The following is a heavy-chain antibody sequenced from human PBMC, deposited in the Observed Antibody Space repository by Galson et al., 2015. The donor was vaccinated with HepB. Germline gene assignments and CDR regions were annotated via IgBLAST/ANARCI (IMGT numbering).Heavy chain of an antibody. CDR3: AKDFSGSYYQKYFDY. D-gene: IGHD3-10*01. CDR1: GFTVSSSY. CDR2: IYSGGST. J-gene: IGHJ4*02. Sequence: SLRLSCAAAGFTVSSSYMSWVRQAPGKGLEWVSVIYSGGSTYYADSVKGRSTISRDNSKNTLYLQMNSLRAEDTAVYYCAKDFSGSYYQKYFDYWGQGTLVTVSS. V-gene: IGHV3-66*01.